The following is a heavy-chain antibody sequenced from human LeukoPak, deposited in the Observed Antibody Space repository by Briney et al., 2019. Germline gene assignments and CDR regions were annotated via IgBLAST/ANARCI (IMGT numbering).Heavy chain of an antibody. D-gene: IGHD2-2*01. V-gene: IGHV4-38-2*02. J-gene: IGHJ4*02. CDR2: IYHSGST. CDR3: ARVAYCSSTSCYGRGGYYFDY. Sequence: SETLSLTCTVSGYSISSGYYWGWIRQPPGKGLEWIGSIYHSGSTYYNPSLKSRVTISVDTSKNQFSLKLSSVTAADTAVYYCARVAYCSSTSCYGRGGYYFDYWGQGTLVTVSS. CDR1: GYSISSGYY.